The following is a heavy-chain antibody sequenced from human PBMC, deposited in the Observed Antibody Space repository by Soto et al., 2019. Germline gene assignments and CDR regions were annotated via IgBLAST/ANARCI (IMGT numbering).Heavy chain of an antibody. CDR1: GFTFSTYG. J-gene: IGHJ3*02. D-gene: IGHD1-1*01. CDR2: TWNDGSHK. Sequence: QVQLVESGGGVVQPGRSLRLSCVASGFTFSTYGMHWVRQAPGKGLEWVAMTWNDGSHKYYADPVKDRFTISRDNFKNPLYLQINSLRDEDLAVYYCTTELNDMQPFDIWGQGTMVTFSS. CDR3: TTELNDMQPFDI. V-gene: IGHV3-33*01.